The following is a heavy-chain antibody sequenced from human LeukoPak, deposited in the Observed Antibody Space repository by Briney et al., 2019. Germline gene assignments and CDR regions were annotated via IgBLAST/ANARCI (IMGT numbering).Heavy chain of an antibody. Sequence: GGSLRLSCEAFGFTFSMYSMAWVRQAPGKGLEWVSVINDRGGYIQDADSVKGRFTISRDNSQNTLFLQMNSLRDEDTAVYYCVKERDRGIEVADDFDYWGQGTLVTVSS. J-gene: IGHJ4*02. CDR2: INDRGGYI. CDR3: VKERDRGIEVADDFDY. CDR1: GFTFSMYS. D-gene: IGHD6-19*01. V-gene: IGHV3-23*01.